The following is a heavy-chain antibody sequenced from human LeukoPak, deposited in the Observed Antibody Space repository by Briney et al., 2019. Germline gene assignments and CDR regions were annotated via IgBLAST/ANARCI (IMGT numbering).Heavy chain of an antibody. J-gene: IGHJ5*02. CDR1: GGSISSGSYY. D-gene: IGHD3-10*01. CDR2: IYTSGST. Sequence: PSETLSLTCAVSGGSISSGSYYWSWIRQPAGKGLEWIGRIYTSGSTNYNPSLESRVTISEDTSKNQFSLKLRSVTAADTAVYYCARGLGRGVIITEGWFDPWGQGTLVTVSS. V-gene: IGHV4-61*02. CDR3: ARGLGRGVIITEGWFDP.